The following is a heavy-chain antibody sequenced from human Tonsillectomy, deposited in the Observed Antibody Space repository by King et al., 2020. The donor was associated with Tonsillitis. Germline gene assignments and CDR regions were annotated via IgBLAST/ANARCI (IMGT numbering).Heavy chain of an antibody. CDR3: ARGIAAPDPLDF. CDR1: GFTLSAYT. V-gene: IGHV3-21*01. CDR2: VGLSGSNI. J-gene: IGHJ4*02. Sequence: VQLVESGGGLVKPGRSLRLSCAASGFTLSAYTMNWVPKAPGKGLEWVSSVGLSGSNIYYADPVKGRFAISRDNAKNSLLLKRNSLRAEETAVYYCARGIAAPDPLDFWGQGTLVTASS. D-gene: IGHD6-13*01.